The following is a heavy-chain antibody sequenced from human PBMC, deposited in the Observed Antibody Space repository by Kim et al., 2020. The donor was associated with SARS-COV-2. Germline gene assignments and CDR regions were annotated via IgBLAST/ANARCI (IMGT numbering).Heavy chain of an antibody. D-gene: IGHD5-12*01. J-gene: IGHJ4*02. V-gene: IGHV4-34*01. CDR3: ARFGDGYSGYDPSYFDY. Sequence: LKSRVTISVDTSKNQFSLKLSSVTAADTAVYYCARFGDGYSGYDPSYFDYWGQGTLVTVSS.